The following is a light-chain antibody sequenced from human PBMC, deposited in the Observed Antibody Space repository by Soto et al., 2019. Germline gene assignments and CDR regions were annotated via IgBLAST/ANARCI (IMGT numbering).Light chain of an antibody. CDR3: TAWDDSLNGVV. J-gene: IGLJ2*01. CDR1: SSNIGRNT. CDR2: ANN. Sequence: HSVLTQPPSASGTPGQRVTISCSGSSSNIGRNTVHWYQQLPGTAPKLLLYANNHRPSGVPDRFSGSKSGTSASLAISGLQSEDEGDYYCTAWDDSLNGVVFGGGTKVTVL. V-gene: IGLV1-44*01.